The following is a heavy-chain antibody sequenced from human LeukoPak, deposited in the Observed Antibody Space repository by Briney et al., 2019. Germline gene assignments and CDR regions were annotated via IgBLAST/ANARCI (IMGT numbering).Heavy chain of an antibody. J-gene: IGHJ4*02. V-gene: IGHV3-15*01. CDR1: GLTLSDAW. CDR3: TTDLGNSTSFYHFDY. D-gene: IGHD6-13*01. Sequence: PGGSLRLSCAASGLTLSDAWMSWVRQAPGKGLEWVARIKSNTDGGTTDYAAPVKGRLTISRDDSKNTLSLQMNSLKTEDTAVYYCTTDLGNSTSFYHFDYRGQGTLVTVSS. CDR2: IKSNTDGGTT.